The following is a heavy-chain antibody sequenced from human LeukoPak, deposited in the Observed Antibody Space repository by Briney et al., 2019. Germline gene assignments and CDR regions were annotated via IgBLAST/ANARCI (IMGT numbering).Heavy chain of an antibody. D-gene: IGHD3-3*01. V-gene: IGHV4-59*01. CDR1: GGSISSYY. CDR2: IYYSGST. J-gene: IGHJ3*02. Sequence: SETLSLTRTVSGGSISSYYWSWIRQPPGKGLEWIGYIYYSGSTNYNPSLKSRVTISVDTSKNQFSLKLSSVTAADTAVYYCARDRTTYYDFWSGYKGAFDIRGQGTMVTVSS. CDR3: ARDRTTYYDFWSGYKGAFDI.